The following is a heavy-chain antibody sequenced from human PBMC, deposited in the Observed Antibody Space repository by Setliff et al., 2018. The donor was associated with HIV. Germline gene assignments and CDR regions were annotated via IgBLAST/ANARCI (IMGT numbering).Heavy chain of an antibody. J-gene: IGHJ4*02. CDR1: DDSFSNYD. D-gene: IGHD2-15*01. V-gene: IGHV4-4*09. CDR2: ISSSGTT. CDR3: AGLRRAVDDGGSSLLLGF. Sequence: SETLSLTCVVSDDSFSNYDWTWIRQPTGKALEWIGYISSSGTTNYNPSLRSRVTISIETSNPRFSIWLRSVPAADTATYFCAGLRRAVDDGGSSLLLGFWGQGMLVTVSS.